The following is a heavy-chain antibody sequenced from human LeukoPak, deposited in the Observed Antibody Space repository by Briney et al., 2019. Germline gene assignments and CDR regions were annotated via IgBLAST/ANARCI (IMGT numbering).Heavy chain of an antibody. D-gene: IGHD5-24*01. Sequence: GGSLRLSCAASGFTFSSYAMSWVRQAPGKGLEWVSAISGSGGSTYYADSVKGRFTISRDNAKNSLFLQMNSLRAEDTALYFCAKATTMATNFYYYYGMDVWGQGTTVTVSS. V-gene: IGHV3-23*01. J-gene: IGHJ6*02. CDR2: ISGSGGST. CDR3: AKATTMATNFYYYYGMDV. CDR1: GFTFSSYA.